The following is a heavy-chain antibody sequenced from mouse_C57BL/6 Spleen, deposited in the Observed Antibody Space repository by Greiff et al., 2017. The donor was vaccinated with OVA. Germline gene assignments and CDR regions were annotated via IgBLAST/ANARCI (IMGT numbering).Heavy chain of an antibody. V-gene: IGHV1-61*01. CDR3: ARRVTTVVARGDY. CDR2: IYPSDSET. CDR1: GYTFTSYW. D-gene: IGHD1-1*01. J-gene: IGHJ4*01. Sequence: QVQLQQPGAELVRPGSSVKLSCKASGYTFTSYWMDWVKQRPGQGLEWIGNIYPSDSETHYNQKFKDKATLTVDKSSSTAYMQLSSLTSEDSAVYYCARRVTTVVARGDYWGQGTSVTVSS.